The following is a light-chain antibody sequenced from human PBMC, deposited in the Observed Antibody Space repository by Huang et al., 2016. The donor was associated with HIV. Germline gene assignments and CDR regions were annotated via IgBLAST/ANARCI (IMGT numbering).Light chain of an antibody. J-gene: IGKJ2*01. CDR1: EDVRTY. Sequence: IVLTQSPDTLSLSPGERATLSCRATEDVRTYLSWYQQNSGQAPRLLIHDATKRATGIPARFSGSGSGTDFTLTISSLEHEDFAVYYCLHRGTWPPYTFGQGTKLEIK. CDR2: DAT. V-gene: IGKV3-11*01. CDR3: LHRGTWPPYT.